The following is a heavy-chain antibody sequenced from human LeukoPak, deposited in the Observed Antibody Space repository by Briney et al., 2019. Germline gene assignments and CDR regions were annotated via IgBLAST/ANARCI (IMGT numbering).Heavy chain of an antibody. D-gene: IGHD6-13*01. V-gene: IGHV1-18*01. CDR3: ARRYSSSWYGGSFDY. J-gene: IGHJ4*02. CDR2: ISGYNGNT. Sequence: ASVKVSCKASGYSFTSYGITWVRQAPGQGLEWMGWISGYNGNTNYAQKLQGRVTMTTDTSTSTAYMELRSLRSDGTAVYYCARRYSSSWYGGSFDYWGQGTLVTVSS. CDR1: GYSFTSYG.